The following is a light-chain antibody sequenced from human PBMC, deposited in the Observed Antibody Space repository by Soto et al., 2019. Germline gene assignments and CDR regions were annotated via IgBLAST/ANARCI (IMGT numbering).Light chain of an antibody. CDR2: GAS. CDR3: QQRSDWLPIT. Sequence: VVLAQSPGTLSLPPGERSTLSCRASQSVSSSYLAWYQQKPGQAPRLLIYGASSRATGIPDRFSGSGSGTDFTLTISRLEPEDFAVYYCQQRSDWLPITFGQGTKV. CDR1: QSVSSSY. J-gene: IGKJ1*01. V-gene: IGKV3D-20*02.